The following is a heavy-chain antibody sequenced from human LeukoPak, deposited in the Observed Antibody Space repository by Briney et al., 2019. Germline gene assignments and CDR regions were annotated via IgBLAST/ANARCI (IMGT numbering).Heavy chain of an antibody. CDR3: AEGAGLLWFGELLEVDY. V-gene: IGHV3-48*01. J-gene: IGHJ4*02. D-gene: IGHD3-10*01. CDR1: GFTFSSYS. Sequence: PGGSLRLSCAASGFTFSSYSMNWVRQAPGKGLEWVSYISSSSSTIYYADSVKGRFTISRDNAKNSLYLQMDSLRAEDTAVYYCAEGAGLLWFGELLEVDYWGQGTLVTVSS. CDR2: ISSSSSTI.